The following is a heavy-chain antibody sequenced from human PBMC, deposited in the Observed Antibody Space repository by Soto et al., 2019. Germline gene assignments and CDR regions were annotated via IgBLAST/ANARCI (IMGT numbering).Heavy chain of an antibody. Sequence: PSETLSLTCTVSGGSISSGGYYWSWIRQHPGKGLEWIGYIYYSGSTYYNPSLKSRVTISVDTSKNQFSLKLSSVTAADTAVYYCARDHSWPGAGMFDYWGQGTLVTVSS. J-gene: IGHJ4*02. CDR3: ARDHSWPGAGMFDY. CDR2: IYYSGST. V-gene: IGHV4-31*03. CDR1: GGSISSGGYY. D-gene: IGHD6-13*01.